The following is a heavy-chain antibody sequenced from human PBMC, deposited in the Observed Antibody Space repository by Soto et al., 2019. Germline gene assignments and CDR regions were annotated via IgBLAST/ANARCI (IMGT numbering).Heavy chain of an antibody. CDR2: ISSSSSYI. Sequence: GGSLRLSCAVSGFTFSSYSMNWVRQAPGKGLEWVSSISSSSSYIYYADSVKGRFTISRDNAKNSLYLQMNSLRAEDTAVYYCARARGDYFLGDAFDIWGQGTMVTVSS. V-gene: IGHV3-21*01. CDR1: GFTFSSYS. D-gene: IGHD3-10*01. CDR3: ARARGDYFLGDAFDI. J-gene: IGHJ3*02.